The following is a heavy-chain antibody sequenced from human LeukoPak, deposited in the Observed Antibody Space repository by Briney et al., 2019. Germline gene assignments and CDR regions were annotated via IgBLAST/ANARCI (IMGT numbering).Heavy chain of an antibody. D-gene: IGHD3-3*01. CDR1: GYTFSNYG. CDR3: ARDGSGSWNDY. Sequence: GASVTVSCKASGYTFSNYGISWVRQAPGQGLEWMGWINAYNGNTNSAQKFQGRVTMATDTSTSTAYMELRSLRSDDTAVYFCARDGSGSWNDYWGQGTLVTVSS. V-gene: IGHV1-18*01. CDR2: INAYNGNT. J-gene: IGHJ4*02.